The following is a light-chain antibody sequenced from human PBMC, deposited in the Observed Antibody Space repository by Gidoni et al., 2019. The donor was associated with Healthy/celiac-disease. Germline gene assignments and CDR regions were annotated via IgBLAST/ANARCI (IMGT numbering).Light chain of an antibody. CDR1: KLGDKY. J-gene: IGLJ2*01. CDR2: QDS. CDR3: QAWDSSTVV. V-gene: IGLV3-1*01. Sequence: SYELTQPPSVSVSPGQTASITCPGDKLGDKYACWYQQKPGQSPVLVIYQDSKRPSGIPERFSGSNSGNTATLTISGTQAMDEADYYCQAWDSSTVVFGGGIKLTVL.